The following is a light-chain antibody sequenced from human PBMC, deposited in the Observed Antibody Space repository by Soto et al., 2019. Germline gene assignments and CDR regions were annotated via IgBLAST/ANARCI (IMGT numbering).Light chain of an antibody. CDR3: QHYNSYSEA. J-gene: IGKJ1*01. Sequence: DIQMTQSPSTLSGSVGDRVTITCRAIHTISSCLAWYQQKPGKAPKLLIYKASTLKSGVSSRFSGSVSGTECTLTISSLQPDDFANYSCQHYNSYSEAFGQGTKVERK. CDR2: KAS. CDR1: HTISSC. V-gene: IGKV1-5*03.